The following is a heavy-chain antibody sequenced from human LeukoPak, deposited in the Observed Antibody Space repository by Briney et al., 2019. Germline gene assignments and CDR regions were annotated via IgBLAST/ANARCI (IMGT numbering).Heavy chain of an antibody. CDR1: GFTFGSYA. CDR3: ARDATTQIAAAGPNWFDP. V-gene: IGHV3-30-3*01. D-gene: IGHD6-13*01. CDR2: ISYDGSNK. Sequence: GGSLRLSCAASGFTFGSYAMHWVRQAPGKGLEWVAVISYDGSNKYYADSVKGRFTISRDNSKNTLYLQMNSLRAEDTAVYYCARDATTQIAAAGPNWFDPWGQGTLVTVSS. J-gene: IGHJ5*02.